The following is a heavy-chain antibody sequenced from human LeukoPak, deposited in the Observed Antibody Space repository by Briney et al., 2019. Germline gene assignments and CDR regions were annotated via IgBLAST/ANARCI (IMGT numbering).Heavy chain of an antibody. CDR2: IHSDGGSS. V-gene: IGHV3-74*01. CDR3: AKALLWFGELSASDY. CDR1: GFSFTNYW. Sequence: GGSLRLSCAASGFSFTNYWMHWVRQAPGTGLVWVSRIHSDGGSSYADSVKGRFTISRDNSKNTLYLQMNSLRAEDTAVYYCAKALLWFGELSASDYWGQGTLVTVSS. J-gene: IGHJ4*02. D-gene: IGHD3-10*01.